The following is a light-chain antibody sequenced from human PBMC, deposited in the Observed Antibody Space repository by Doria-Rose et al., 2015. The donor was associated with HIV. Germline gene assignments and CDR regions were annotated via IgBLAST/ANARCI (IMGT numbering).Light chain of an antibody. V-gene: IGKV1-39*01. Sequence: IRMTQSPSSLSASIGDRVTITCRASQTVSTYLNRFQQEPGKAPKLLIYAASRLQSGVPSRFSGSGSGTDFTLTISGLQPGDFATYYCQQTYSSPPWTFGQGTKVE. CDR1: QTVSTY. CDR3: QQTYSSPPWT. CDR2: AAS. J-gene: IGKJ1*01.